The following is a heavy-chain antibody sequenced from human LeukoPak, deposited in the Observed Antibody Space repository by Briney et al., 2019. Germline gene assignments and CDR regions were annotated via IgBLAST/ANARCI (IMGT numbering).Heavy chain of an antibody. CDR2: ISSSGSTI. V-gene: IGHV3-11*04. CDR1: GFTFSDYY. Sequence: GGSLRLSYAASGFTFSDYYMSWIRQAPGKGLEWVSYISSSGSTIYYADSVKGRFTISRDNAKNSLYLQMDSLRAEDTAVYYCARDRLPLTVDAFDIWGQGTMVTVSS. CDR3: ARDRLPLTVDAFDI. J-gene: IGHJ3*02. D-gene: IGHD2-8*02.